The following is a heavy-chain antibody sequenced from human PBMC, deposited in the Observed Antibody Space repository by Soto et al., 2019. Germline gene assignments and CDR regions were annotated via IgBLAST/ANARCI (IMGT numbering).Heavy chain of an antibody. J-gene: IGHJ6*02. V-gene: IGHV1-69*12. CDR2: IIPIFDTA. CDR3: ARHDCIRTSCYYYYYYSMDV. D-gene: IGHD2-2*01. CDR1: GGTFSSYA. Sequence: QVQLVQSGAEVKKPGSSVKVSCKTSGGTFSSYAISWVRQAPGQGLEWMGGIIPIFDTANYAQKFQGRVTLTADDSXXTXYXVLSSLRSEDTAVYYCARHDCIRTSCYYYYYYSMDVWGQGTTVTVSS.